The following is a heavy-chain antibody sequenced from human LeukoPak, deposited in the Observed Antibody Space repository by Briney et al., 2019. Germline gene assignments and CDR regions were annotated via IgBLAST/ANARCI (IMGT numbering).Heavy chain of an antibody. J-gene: IGHJ1*01. Sequence: PGGSLRLSCAASGFTFSTYAMHWVRQAPGKGLEWVAVISYDGSNKYYADSVKGRFTISRDNSKNTLYLQMNSLRAEDTAVYYCARPEAPWEWDLPGTYWGQGTLVTVSS. CDR2: ISYDGSNK. CDR3: ARPEAPWEWDLPGTY. CDR1: GFTFSTYA. D-gene: IGHD1-26*01. V-gene: IGHV3-30*04.